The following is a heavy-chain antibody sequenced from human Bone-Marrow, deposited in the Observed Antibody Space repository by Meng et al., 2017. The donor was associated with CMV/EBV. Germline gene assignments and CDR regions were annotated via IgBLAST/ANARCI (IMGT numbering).Heavy chain of an antibody. V-gene: IGHV3-43*01. D-gene: IGHD2-8*01. Sequence: GGSLRLSCAASGFTFDDYTMHWVRQAPGKGLEWVSLISWDGGSTYYADSVKGRFTISRDNSKNSLYLQTNSLRAEDTAVYYCAILGGYCTNGVCYSSFDYGMDVWGQGTTVTVSS. CDR3: AILGGYCTNGVCYSSFDYGMDV. CDR1: GFTFDDYT. J-gene: IGHJ6*02. CDR2: ISWDGGST.